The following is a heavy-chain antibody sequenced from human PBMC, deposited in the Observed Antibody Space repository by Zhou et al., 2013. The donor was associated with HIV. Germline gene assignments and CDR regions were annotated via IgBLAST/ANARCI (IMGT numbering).Heavy chain of an antibody. CDR2: IIPIFGTA. CDR1: GGTFSSYA. J-gene: IGHJ6*03. V-gene: IGHV1-69*05. CDR3: AVNIRGGPLRYYYYMDV. D-gene: IGHD3-10*01. Sequence: QVQLVQSGAEVKKPGSSVKVSCKASGGTFSSYAISWVRQAPGQGLEWMGGIIPIFGTANYAQKFQGRVTITTDESTSTAYMELSSLRSEDTAVYYCAVNIRGGPLRYYYYMDVWGKGTTVTVSS.